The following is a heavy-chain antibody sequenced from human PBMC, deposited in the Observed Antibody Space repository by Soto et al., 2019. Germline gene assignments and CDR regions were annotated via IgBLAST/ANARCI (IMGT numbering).Heavy chain of an antibody. J-gene: IGHJ4*02. CDR1: EFIFSSYA. CDR2: ISDTGGGT. D-gene: IGHD2-2*01. V-gene: IGHV3-23*01. CDR3: VKEAGGGPYSTAWYEFDY. Sequence: PGGSLSLSCAASEFIFSSYAMSWVRQAPGKGPEWVAVISDTGGGTYYADSVKGRFTISRDNSKNTLYLQMNSLRAEDTGLYDCVKEAGGGPYSTAWYEFDYWGQGTQVTVSS.